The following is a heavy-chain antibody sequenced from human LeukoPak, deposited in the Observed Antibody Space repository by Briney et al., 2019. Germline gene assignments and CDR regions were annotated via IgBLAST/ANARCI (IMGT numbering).Heavy chain of an antibody. CDR3: ARRAAFLRYFDC. Sequence: SETLSLTCTVSGGSISSYYWSWIRQPPGKGLEWIGYIYYSGSTNYNPSLKSRVTISVDTSKNQFSLKLSSVTAADTAVYYCARRAAFLRYFDCWGQGTLVTVSS. V-gene: IGHV4-59*12. J-gene: IGHJ4*02. D-gene: IGHD3-9*01. CDR1: GGSISSYY. CDR2: IYYSGST.